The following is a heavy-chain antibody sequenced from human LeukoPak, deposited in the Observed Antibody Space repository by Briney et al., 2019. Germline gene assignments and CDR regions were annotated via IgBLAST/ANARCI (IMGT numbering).Heavy chain of an antibody. V-gene: IGHV4-61*08. CDR3: ARHDGQWLAKPGEFDY. Sequence: PSETLSLTCTVSGGSISSGGYYWSWIRQPPGKGLEWIGYIYYSGSTNYNPSLKSRVTISVDTSKNQFSLKLSSVTAADTAVYYCARHDGQWLAKPGEFDYWGQGTLVTVSS. D-gene: IGHD6-19*01. J-gene: IGHJ4*02. CDR2: IYYSGST. CDR1: GGSISSGGYY.